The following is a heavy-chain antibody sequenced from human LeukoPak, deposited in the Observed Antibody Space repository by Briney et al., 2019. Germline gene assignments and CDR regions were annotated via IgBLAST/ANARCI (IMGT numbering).Heavy chain of an antibody. CDR1: GFTVSSNY. Sequence: GGSLRLSCAAPGFTVSSNYMSWLRQAPGKGLEWVSVIYSGGSTYYADSVKGRFTISRDNSKNTLYLQMNSLRAEDTAVYYCATVDYGDYGFDYWGQGTLVTVSS. CDR3: ATVDYGDYGFDY. D-gene: IGHD4-17*01. V-gene: IGHV3-66*01. CDR2: IYSGGST. J-gene: IGHJ4*02.